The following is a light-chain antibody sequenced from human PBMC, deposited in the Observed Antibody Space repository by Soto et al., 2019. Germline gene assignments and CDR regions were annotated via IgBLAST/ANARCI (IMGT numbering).Light chain of an antibody. CDR1: QDIGIY. Sequence: DIQMTQSPSSLSASVGDRVTITCRASQDIGIYLSWYQQKSGGVPRLLIYTASTLQTGVPSRFSGSRSGSDFTLTISSLQPEDAATYYWQKNVGAPRKFGQRTKVEIK. CDR2: TAS. J-gene: IGKJ1*01. CDR3: QKNVGAPRK. V-gene: IGKV1-27*01.